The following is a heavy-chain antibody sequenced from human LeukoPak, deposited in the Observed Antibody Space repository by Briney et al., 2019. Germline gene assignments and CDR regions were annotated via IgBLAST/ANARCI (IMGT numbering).Heavy chain of an antibody. V-gene: IGHV3-23*01. D-gene: IGHD1-26*01. J-gene: IGHJ4*02. CDR3: AKDLWEPREGY. Sequence: DSVKGRFIISRDNSKKMVYLQMNSLRAEDTAVYYCAKDLWEPREGYWGQGTLVTVSS.